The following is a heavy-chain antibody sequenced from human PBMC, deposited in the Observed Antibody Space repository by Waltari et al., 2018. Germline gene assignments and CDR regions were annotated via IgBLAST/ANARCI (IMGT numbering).Heavy chain of an antibody. Sequence: QTQLQESGPGLVKASETVSLNCSVTGTSLAGSPFYWGWIRQPPGRGLEWLGTIYSSGRTTYNPSLKSRVTMSIHTTTNQFSLKLTSVTAADTAFYFCARFGPISPLEDWGQGTLITVSS. CDR3: ARFGPISPLED. CDR2: IYSSGRT. CDR1: GTSLAGSPFY. J-gene: IGHJ4*02. V-gene: IGHV4-39*01. D-gene: IGHD3-3*01.